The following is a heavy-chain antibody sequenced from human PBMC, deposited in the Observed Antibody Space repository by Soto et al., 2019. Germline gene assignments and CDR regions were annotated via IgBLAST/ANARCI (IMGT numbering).Heavy chain of an antibody. CDR2: IYYSGST. Sequence: PSETLSLTCTVSGGSISSGGYYWSWIRQHPGKGLEWIGYIYYSGSTYYNPSLKSRVTISVDTSKNQFSLKLSSVTAADTAVYYCARLRFLEWLPGGGWFDPWGQGTLVTVS. D-gene: IGHD3-3*01. V-gene: IGHV4-31*03. CDR1: GGSISSGGYY. CDR3: ARLRFLEWLPGGGWFDP. J-gene: IGHJ5*02.